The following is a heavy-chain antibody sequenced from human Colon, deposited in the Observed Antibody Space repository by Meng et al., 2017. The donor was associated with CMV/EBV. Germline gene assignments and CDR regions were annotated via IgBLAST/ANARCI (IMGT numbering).Heavy chain of an antibody. CDR1: GYTFSKYA. J-gene: IGHJ4*02. V-gene: IGHV1-46*01. CDR2: INPSGGAT. D-gene: IGHD3-16*02. CDR3: ARGANCVWGTHRLSTSYFDH. Sequence: QVPPVQSGSALKKPGASVKLSCKASGYTFSKYAINWVQQAPWQGLEWMVIINPSGGATNYAQKFQGRVTMTRDTSSSTVYMELSSLTSEDTAVYYCARGANCVWGTHRLSTSYFDHWGQGTLVTVSS.